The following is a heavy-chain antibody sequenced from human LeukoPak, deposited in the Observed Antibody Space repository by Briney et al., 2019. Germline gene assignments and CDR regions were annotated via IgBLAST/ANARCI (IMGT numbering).Heavy chain of an antibody. V-gene: IGHV5-10-1*01. J-gene: IGHJ4*02. CDR3: ARQAVRDFDY. Sequence: GESLRISCKGSGCSFTTYWISWVRQMPGKGLEWMGRIDPSDSYTNYSPSFQGHVTISADKSISTVYLQWSSLKASDTAMYYCARQAVRDFDYWGQGTLVTVSS. CDR2: IDPSDSYT. CDR1: GCSFTTYW. D-gene: IGHD3-10*01.